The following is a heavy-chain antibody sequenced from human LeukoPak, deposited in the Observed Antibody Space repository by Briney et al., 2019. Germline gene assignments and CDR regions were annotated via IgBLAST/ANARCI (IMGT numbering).Heavy chain of an antibody. J-gene: IGHJ4*02. CDR2: VSYDGKNT. Sequence: GGSLRLSCAASGFTFRNYGMHWVRQAPGKGLEWVAVVSYDGKNTYYVGSVKGRFTVSRDNSKNTLYLQMSSLRVEDTAVYYCANLRGNNWYIEYWGQGTLVTVSS. D-gene: IGHD1-1*01. CDR1: GFTFRNYG. V-gene: IGHV3-30*18. CDR3: ANLRGNNWYIEY.